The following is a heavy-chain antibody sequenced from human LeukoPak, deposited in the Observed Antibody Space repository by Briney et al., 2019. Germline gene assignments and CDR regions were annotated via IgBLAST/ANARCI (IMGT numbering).Heavy chain of an antibody. CDR2: IYSGGST. CDR3: ARDLIGYCTSTSCYDAAFDI. CDR1: GFTLGSNY. Sequence: PGGSLRLSCAASGFTLGSNYMSWVRQAPGKGLEWVSIIYSGGSTYYADSVKGRFTISRDNSKNTLYLQMNSLRAEDTAVYYCARDLIGYCTSTSCYDAAFDIWGQGTMVTVSS. D-gene: IGHD2-2*01. J-gene: IGHJ3*02. V-gene: IGHV3-66*01.